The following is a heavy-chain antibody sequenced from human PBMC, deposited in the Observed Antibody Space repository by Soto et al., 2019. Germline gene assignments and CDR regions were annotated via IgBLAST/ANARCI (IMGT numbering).Heavy chain of an antibody. CDR2: IYYSGST. D-gene: IGHD6-19*01. V-gene: IGHV4-61*01. CDR1: GGSVSSGSYY. Sequence: QVQLQESGPGLVKPSETLSLTCTVSGGSVSSGSYYWSWIRQPPGKGLEWIGYIYYSGSTNYNPCLKRRVTISVDTSKHQFSLKLSSVTAADTAVYYCARGGAWRQWLINWFDPWGQGTLVTVSS. CDR3: ARGGAWRQWLINWFDP. J-gene: IGHJ5*02.